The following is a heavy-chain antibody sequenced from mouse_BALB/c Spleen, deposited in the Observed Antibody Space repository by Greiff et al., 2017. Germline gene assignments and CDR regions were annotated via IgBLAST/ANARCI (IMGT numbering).Heavy chain of an antibody. D-gene: IGHD2-1*01. CDR1: GFSLTSYG. CDR3: ARIYYGKEGAMDY. J-gene: IGHJ4*01. Sequence: QVQLQQSGPGLVAPSQSLSITCTVSGFSLTSYGVHWVRQPPGKGLEWLGVIWAGGSTNYNSALMSRLSISKDNSKSQVFLKMNSLQTDDTAMYYCARIYYGKEGAMDYWGQGTSVTVSS. CDR2: IWAGGST. V-gene: IGHV2-9*02.